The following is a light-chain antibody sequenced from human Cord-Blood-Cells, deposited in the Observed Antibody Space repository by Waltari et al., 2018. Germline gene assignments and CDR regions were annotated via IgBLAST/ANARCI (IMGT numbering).Light chain of an antibody. CDR2: YKSDSEK. Sequence: QAVLTQPSSLSASPGASASLTCTLRSGINVGTYRLNWYPQKPGSPPQYPLKYKSDSEKQQGSGVPSRFSGSKDASANAGILRISGLQSEDEADYYCMIWHSSAGLFGGGTKLTVL. V-gene: IGLV5-45*02. J-gene: IGLJ3*02. CDR3: MIWHSSAGL. CDR1: SGINVGTYR.